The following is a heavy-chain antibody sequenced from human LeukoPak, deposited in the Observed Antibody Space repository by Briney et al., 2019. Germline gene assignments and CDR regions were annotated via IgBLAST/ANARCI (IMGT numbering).Heavy chain of an antibody. J-gene: IGHJ4*02. CDR3: ASLSGSHSN. D-gene: IGHD1-26*01. Sequence: SETLSLTCTVSGGSISSYYWSWIRQPPGKGLEWIGYIYYSGSTNYNPSLKSRVTISVDTSKNQFSLKLSSVTAADTAVYYCASLSGSHSNWGQGTLVTVSS. CDR2: IYYSGST. CDR1: GGSISSYY. V-gene: IGHV4-59*08.